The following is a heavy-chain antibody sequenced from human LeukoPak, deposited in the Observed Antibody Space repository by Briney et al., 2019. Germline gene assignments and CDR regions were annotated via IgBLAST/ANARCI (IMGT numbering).Heavy chain of an antibody. V-gene: IGHV1-69*13. CDR1: GYTFTSYG. J-gene: IGHJ4*02. Sequence: ASVKVSCKASGYTFTSYGISWVRQAPGQGLEWMGGIIPIFGTANYAQKFQGRVTITADESTSTAYMELSSLRSEDTAVYYCARTSGSYPNPPDYWGQGTLVTVSS. D-gene: IGHD1-26*01. CDR2: IIPIFGTA. CDR3: ARTSGSYPNPPDY.